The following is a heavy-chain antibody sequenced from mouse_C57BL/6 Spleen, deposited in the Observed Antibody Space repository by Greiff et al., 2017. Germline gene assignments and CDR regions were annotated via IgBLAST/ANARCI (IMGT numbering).Heavy chain of an antibody. D-gene: IGHD1-1*01. CDR3: TRSSTYYYGSSYRYFDV. CDR2: IDPETGGT. Sequence: QVQLQQSGAELVRPGASVTLSCKASGYTFTDYEMHWVKQTPVHGLEWIGAIDPETGGTAYNQKSKGKAILTADKSSSTAYMELRSLTSEDSAVYYCTRSSTYYYGSSYRYFDVWGTGTTVTVSS. CDR1: GYTFTDYE. V-gene: IGHV1-15*01. J-gene: IGHJ1*03.